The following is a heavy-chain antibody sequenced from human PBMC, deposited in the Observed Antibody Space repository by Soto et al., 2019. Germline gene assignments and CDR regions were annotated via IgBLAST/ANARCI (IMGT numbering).Heavy chain of an antibody. V-gene: IGHV4-34*01. CDR3: ARGLRTNGSFFRV. D-gene: IGHD2-8*01. CDR2: INHSGST. J-gene: IGHJ4*02. Sequence: PSETLSLTCAVYGGSFSGYYWNWIRQPPGKGLEWIGEINHSGSTNYNPSLKSRVTLSVDTSKNQSSLKLSSVTAADTAVHYCARGLRTNGSFFRVWGQGTLVTVSS. CDR1: GGSFSGYY.